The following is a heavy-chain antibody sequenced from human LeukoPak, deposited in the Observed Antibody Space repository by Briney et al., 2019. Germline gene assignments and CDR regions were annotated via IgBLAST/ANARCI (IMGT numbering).Heavy chain of an antibody. J-gene: IGHJ6*03. D-gene: IGHD6-19*01. V-gene: IGHV1-8*03. CDR2: MNPNSGNT. Sequence: ASVKVSCKASGYTFTSYDITWVRQVSGQGLEWMGWMNPNSGNTDYAQKFQGRVTITRNTSISTAYMELSSLRSEDTAVYYCARRAVGNSYYYYMDVWGKGTTVTVSS. CDR1: GYTFTSYD. CDR3: ARRAVGNSYYYYMDV.